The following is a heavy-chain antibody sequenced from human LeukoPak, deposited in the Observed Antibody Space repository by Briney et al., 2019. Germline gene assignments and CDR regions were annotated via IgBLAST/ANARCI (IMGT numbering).Heavy chain of an antibody. CDR3: ASFPIGSSLGWFDP. CDR1: GYTFTGYC. V-gene: IGHV1-2*02. D-gene: IGHD3-16*01. Sequence: ASVKVSCKASGYTFTGYCMHWVQQAPGQGLEWMGWINPNSGGTNYAQKFQGRVTMTRDTSISTAYMELSRLRSDDTAVYYCASFPIGSSLGWFDPWGQGTLVTVSS. J-gene: IGHJ5*02. CDR2: INPNSGGT.